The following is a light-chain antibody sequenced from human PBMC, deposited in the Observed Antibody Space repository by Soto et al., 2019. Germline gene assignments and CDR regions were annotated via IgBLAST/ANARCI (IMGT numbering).Light chain of an antibody. Sequence: DIVMTQSPDSLAVSLGERATINCKSSQSVLFSSNNQNYLAWYQQKPGQPPKLLIYWASTRESGVPDRFSGSGSGTDFTLTISILQAEDVAVYYCHQYYGNPLTFGGGTKVEIK. CDR3: HQYYGNPLT. J-gene: IGKJ4*01. CDR1: QSVLFSSNNQNY. V-gene: IGKV4-1*01. CDR2: WAS.